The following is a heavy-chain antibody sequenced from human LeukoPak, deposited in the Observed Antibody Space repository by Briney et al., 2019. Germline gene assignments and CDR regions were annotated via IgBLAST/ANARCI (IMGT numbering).Heavy chain of an antibody. CDR3: ARHILSGYYSDFDY. Sequence: GGSLRLSCAASGFTFSSYGMHWVRQAPGKGLEWVSAISGSGGSTYYADSVKGRFTISRDNAKNSLYLQMNSLRAEDTAVYYCARHILSGYYSDFDYWGQGTLVTVSS. CDR1: GFTFSSYG. D-gene: IGHD3-3*01. V-gene: IGHV3-21*01. CDR2: ISGSGGST. J-gene: IGHJ4*02.